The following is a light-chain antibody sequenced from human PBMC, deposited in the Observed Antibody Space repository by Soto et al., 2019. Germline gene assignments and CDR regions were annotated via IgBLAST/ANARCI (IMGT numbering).Light chain of an antibody. V-gene: IGLV1-40*01. CDR1: SFNIGAGYD. Sequence: QTLVTQPPSVSGAPGQRVTISCTGSSFNIGAGYDVHWYQQLPGTAPKLLIYGNINRPSGVPDRFSGSKSGTSVSLAITGLQAEDEADYYCQSYDSSLRAVIFGGGTKVTVL. CDR3: QSYDSSLRAVI. J-gene: IGLJ2*01. CDR2: GNI.